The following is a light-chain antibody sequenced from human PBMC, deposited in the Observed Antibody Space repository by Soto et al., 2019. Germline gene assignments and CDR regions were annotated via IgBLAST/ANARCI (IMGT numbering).Light chain of an antibody. J-gene: IGLJ1*01. CDR3: SSHTSSNTLV. V-gene: IGLV2-14*01. CDR2: EVS. CDR1: SSDVGGYNY. Sequence: QSALTQPASVSGSPGQSITISCTGTSSDVGGYNYVSWYQQHPGKAPKLIIYEVSNRPSGVSNRFSGSKCGNTASLTISGLQAEDEAEYYCSSHTSSNTLVFGTGTKVTVL.